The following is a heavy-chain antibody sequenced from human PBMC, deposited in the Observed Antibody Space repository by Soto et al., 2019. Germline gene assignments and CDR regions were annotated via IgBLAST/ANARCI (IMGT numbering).Heavy chain of an antibody. D-gene: IGHD2-15*01. V-gene: IGHV4-59*08. Sequence: QVQLQESGPGLVKPSETLSLTCTVSGGSISGYFWNWIRQPPGKGLEWIGYIYYSGSTNYNPPRKSRVTTSLDTSKIQFPLRLSSVPAADTAVYYCAAQRGYCSGGSCFSTYYAMDVWGQGTTVTVSS. CDR1: GGSISGYF. CDR2: IYYSGST. J-gene: IGHJ6*02. CDR3: AAQRGYCSGGSCFSTYYAMDV.